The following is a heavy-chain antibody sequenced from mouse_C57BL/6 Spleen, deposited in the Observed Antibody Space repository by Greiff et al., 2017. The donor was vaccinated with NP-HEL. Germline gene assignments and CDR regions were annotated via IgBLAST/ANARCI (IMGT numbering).Heavy chain of an antibody. CDR2: INPNNGGT. V-gene: IGHV1-26*01. D-gene: IGHD3-2*02. CDR3: ARRGGSGYNAMDY. Sequence: VQLQQSGPELVKPGASVKISCKASGYTFTDYYMNWVKQSHGKSLEWIGDINPNNGGTSYNQKFKGKATLTVDKSSSTAYMELRSLTSEDSAVYYCARRGGSGYNAMDYWGQGTSVTVSS. J-gene: IGHJ4*01. CDR1: GYTFTDYY.